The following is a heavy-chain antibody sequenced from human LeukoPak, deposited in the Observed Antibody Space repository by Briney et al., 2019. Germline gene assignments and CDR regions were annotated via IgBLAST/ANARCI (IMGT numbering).Heavy chain of an antibody. CDR2: INPNLGTT. V-gene: IGHV1-46*01. CDR3: ARGVIAVAGRDFDY. J-gene: IGHJ4*02. Sequence: ASAKVSCKASGYTFTNYYIHWVRQAPGQGLEWMGIINPNLGTTSYAQKFQGRVTMTRDTSTSTIYMEVSSLRSDDTAVYYCARGVIAVAGRDFDYWGQGTLVTVSS. CDR1: GYTFTNYY. D-gene: IGHD6-19*01.